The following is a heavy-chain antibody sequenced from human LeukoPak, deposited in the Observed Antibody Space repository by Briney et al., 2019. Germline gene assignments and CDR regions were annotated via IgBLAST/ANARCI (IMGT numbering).Heavy chain of an antibody. Sequence: GGSLRLSCAASAFTFSSHAMSWVRQTPGKRLEWVSGLSADGANTLYADSVKGRFTISRDNSKNTLYLHMRSLRAEDAAMYFCVYYDSSGYYYGRLRYWGQGTPVTVSS. CDR2: LSADGANT. V-gene: IGHV3-23*01. CDR1: AFTFSSHA. CDR3: VYYDSSGYYYGRLRY. J-gene: IGHJ4*02. D-gene: IGHD3-22*01.